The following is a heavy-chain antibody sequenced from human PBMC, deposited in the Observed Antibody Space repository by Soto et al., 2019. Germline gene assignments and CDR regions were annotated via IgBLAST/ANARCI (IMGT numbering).Heavy chain of an antibody. CDR1: GFTFTSSA. J-gene: IGHJ6*02. CDR3: AAGLGSLYYYYGMDV. CDR2: IVVGSGNT. Sequence: ASVKVSCKASGFTFTSSAMQWVRQARGQRLEWIGWIVVGSGNTNYAQKFQERVTITRDMSTSTAYMELSSLRSEDTAVYYGAAGLGSLYYYYGMDVWGQGTTVTVSS. D-gene: IGHD1-26*01. V-gene: IGHV1-58*02.